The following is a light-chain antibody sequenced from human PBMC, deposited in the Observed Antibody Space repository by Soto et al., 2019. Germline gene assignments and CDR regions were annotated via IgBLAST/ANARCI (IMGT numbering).Light chain of an antibody. CDR3: QHYNSSSEA. V-gene: IGKV1-5*03. J-gene: IGKJ1*01. CDR1: QTISSW. CDR2: KAS. Sequence: YRFPLNHLANQTISSWFEWYQQKPGKAPKRLIYKASTLKSGVPSRFRGSGSGTEFTLPISSLQPDDFALYYCQHYNSSSEAFGQGTQVDIK.